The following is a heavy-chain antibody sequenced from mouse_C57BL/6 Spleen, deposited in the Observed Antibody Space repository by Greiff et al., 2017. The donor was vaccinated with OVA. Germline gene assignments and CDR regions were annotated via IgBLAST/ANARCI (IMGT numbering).Heavy chain of an antibody. Sequence: QVQLQQPGAELVRPGTSVKLSCKASGYTFTSYWMRWVKQRPGQGLEWIGVIDPSDSYTNYNQKFKGKATLTVDTSSSTAYMQLSSLTSEDSAVYYCARKLYDYDEGYFDYWGQGTTLTVSS. V-gene: IGHV1-59*01. CDR1: GYTFTSYW. CDR2: IDPSDSYT. J-gene: IGHJ2*01. CDR3: ARKLYDYDEGYFDY. D-gene: IGHD2-4*01.